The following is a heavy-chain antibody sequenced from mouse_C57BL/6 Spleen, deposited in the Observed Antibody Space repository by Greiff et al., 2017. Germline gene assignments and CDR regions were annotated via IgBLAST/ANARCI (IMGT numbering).Heavy chain of an antibody. D-gene: IGHD1-1*01. Sequence: EVHLVESGGDLVKPGGSLKLSCAASGFTFSSYGMSWVRQTPDKRLEWVATISSGGSYTYYPDSVKGRFTISRDNAKNTMYLQMSRLKSEDTAMCYRAGRRITTVTDYWGQGTSVTVSS. CDR2: ISSGGSYT. V-gene: IGHV5-6*01. CDR1: GFTFSSYG. J-gene: IGHJ4*01. CDR3: AGRRITTVTDY.